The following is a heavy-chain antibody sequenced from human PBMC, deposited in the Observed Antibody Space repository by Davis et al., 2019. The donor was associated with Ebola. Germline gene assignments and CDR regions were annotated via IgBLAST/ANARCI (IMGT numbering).Heavy chain of an antibody. CDR1: GYTFTSYW. V-gene: IGHV5-51*01. Sequence: PGGSLRLSCKGSGYTFTSYWIGWVRQMPGKGLEWMGITYPGDSDTRYSPSFQGQVTISADKSISTAYLQWSSLKASDTAMYYCARQKKVGATAFDYWGQGTLVTVSS. D-gene: IGHD1-26*01. J-gene: IGHJ4*02. CDR3: ARQKKVGATAFDY. CDR2: TYPGDSDT.